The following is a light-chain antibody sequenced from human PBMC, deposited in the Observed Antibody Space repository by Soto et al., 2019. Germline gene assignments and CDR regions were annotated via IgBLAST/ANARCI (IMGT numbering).Light chain of an antibody. CDR2: EVN. CDR1: NGDVGSYDL. Sequence: QSVLTQPACVSGSPGQSITISCTGTNGDVGSYDLVSWYQRYPGEAPKLIIYEVNKRPSGISNRFSGSKSGNTASLTISGLQAEDEAEYDCCSYAGSNSLIFGGGTKVTVL. V-gene: IGLV2-23*02. J-gene: IGLJ2*01. CDR3: CSYAGSNSLI.